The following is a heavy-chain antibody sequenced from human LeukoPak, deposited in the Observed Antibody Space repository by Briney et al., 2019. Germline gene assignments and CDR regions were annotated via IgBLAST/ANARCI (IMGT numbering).Heavy chain of an antibody. CDR1: GGSISSGGYS. CDR3: ARGRRDGGRGSLYYGMDV. Sequence: PSETLSPTCAVSGGSISSGGYSWSWIRQPPGKGLEWIGYIYHSGSTYYNPSLKSRVTISVDRSKNQFSLKLSSVTAADTAVYYCARGRRDGGRGSLYYGMDVWGQGTTVTVSS. J-gene: IGHJ6*02. V-gene: IGHV4-30-2*01. D-gene: IGHD5-24*01. CDR2: IYHSGST.